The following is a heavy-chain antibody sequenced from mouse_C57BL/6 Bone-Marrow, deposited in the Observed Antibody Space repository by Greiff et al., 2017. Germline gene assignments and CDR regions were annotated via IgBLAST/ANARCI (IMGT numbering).Heavy chain of an antibody. CDR1: GYTFTSYW. CDR2: IDPSDSYT. CDR3: ARGTTVVAPYYFDY. Sequence: QVQLQQSGAELVKPGASVKLSCKASGYTFTSYWMQWVKQRPGQGLEWIGEIDPSDSYTNYNQKFKGKATLTVDTSSSTAYMQLSSLTSEDSAVYYCARGTTVVAPYYFDYWGQGTTLTVSS. J-gene: IGHJ2*01. V-gene: IGHV1-50*01. D-gene: IGHD1-1*01.